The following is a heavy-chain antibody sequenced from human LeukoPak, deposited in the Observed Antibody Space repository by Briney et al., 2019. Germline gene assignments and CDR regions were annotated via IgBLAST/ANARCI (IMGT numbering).Heavy chain of an antibody. CDR3: ARDFTVRGVIIGAFDI. D-gene: IGHD3-10*01. CDR1: GFTFSSYG. V-gene: IGHV3-33*01. J-gene: IGHJ3*02. CDR2: IWYDGSNK. Sequence: GGSLRLSCAASGFTFSSYGMHWARQAPGKGLEWVAVIWYDGSNKYYADSVKARFTISRDNSKNTLYLQMNSLRAEDTAVYYCARDFTVRGVIIGAFDIWGQGTMVTVSS.